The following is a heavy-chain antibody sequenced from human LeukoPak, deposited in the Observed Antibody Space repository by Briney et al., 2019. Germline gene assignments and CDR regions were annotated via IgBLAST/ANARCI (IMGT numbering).Heavy chain of an antibody. CDR3: AKILQGHYFDWLPYFDY. J-gene: IGHJ4*02. D-gene: IGHD3-9*01. Sequence: GGSLRLSCAVSGFTFSSYNMNWVRQAPGKGLEWVSSISSSSNYIYYADSVKGRFTISRDNAKNSLYLQMNSLRAEDTAVYYCAKILQGHYFDWLPYFDYWGQGTLVTVSS. CDR1: GFTFSSYN. V-gene: IGHV3-21*01. CDR2: ISSSSNYI.